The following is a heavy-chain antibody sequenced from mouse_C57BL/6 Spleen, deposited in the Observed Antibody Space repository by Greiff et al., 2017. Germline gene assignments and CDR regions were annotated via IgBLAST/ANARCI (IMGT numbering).Heavy chain of an antibody. J-gene: IGHJ3*01. CDR1: GFTFSSYA. CDR3: TRGTAQATFAY. Sequence: EVHLVESGEGLVKPGGSLKLSCAASGFTFSSYAMSWVRQTPEKRLEWVAYISSGGDYIYYADTVKGRFTISRDNARNTLYLQMSSLKSEDTAMYYCTRGTAQATFAYWGQGTLVTVSA. CDR2: ISSGGDYI. D-gene: IGHD3-2*02. V-gene: IGHV5-9-1*02.